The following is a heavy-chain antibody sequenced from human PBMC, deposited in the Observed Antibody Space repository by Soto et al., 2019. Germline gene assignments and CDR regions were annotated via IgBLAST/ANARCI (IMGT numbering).Heavy chain of an antibody. V-gene: IGHV3-21*01. CDR2: LSSSSSYI. Sequence: GGSLRLSCAASGFTVSSNYMSWVRQAPGKGLEWVSSLSSSSSYIYYADSMKGRFTISRDNAQNSPYLQMNSLRAEDTALYYCTNLLRGHSIDVWGQGTTVTVSS. CDR1: GFTVSSNY. J-gene: IGHJ6*02. CDR3: TNLLRGHSIDV. D-gene: IGHD2-15*01.